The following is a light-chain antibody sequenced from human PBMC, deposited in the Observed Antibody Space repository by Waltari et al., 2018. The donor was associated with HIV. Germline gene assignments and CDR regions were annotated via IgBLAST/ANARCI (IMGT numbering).Light chain of an antibody. CDR2: GAS. Sequence: EIVLTQSPGTLSLSPGESATLSCRASQSVSSTYLAWYQQKPGQAPRLLIYGASSRATGIPDRFTGSGSGTDFTLTISRLEPEDFAVYYCQQYGSSRKFGQGTKVEVK. V-gene: IGKV3-20*01. J-gene: IGKJ1*01. CDR1: QSVSSTY. CDR3: QQYGSSRK.